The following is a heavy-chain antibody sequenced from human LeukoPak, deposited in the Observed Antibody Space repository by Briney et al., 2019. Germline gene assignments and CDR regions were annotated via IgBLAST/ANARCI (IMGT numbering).Heavy chain of an antibody. D-gene: IGHD3-22*01. CDR3: ARETYDSSGYYYVDY. CDR2: INPSGGST. CDR1: GYTFTSYY. V-gene: IGHV1-46*01. Sequence: ASVKVSCKASGYTFTSYYMHWVRQAPGQGLEWMGIINPSGGSTSYAQKFQGRVTMTRDTSTSTVYMELSSPRSEDTAVYYCARETYDSSGYYYVDYWGQGTLVTVSS. J-gene: IGHJ4*02.